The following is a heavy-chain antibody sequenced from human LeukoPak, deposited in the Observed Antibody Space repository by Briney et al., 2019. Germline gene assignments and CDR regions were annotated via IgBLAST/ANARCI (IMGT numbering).Heavy chain of an antibody. CDR2: ISYDGTNK. J-gene: IGHJ4*02. V-gene: IGHV3-30*18. CDR1: GFTFRSYG. CDR3: AKDEGYCSSTSCPPDDY. Sequence: PGGSLRLSCAASGFTFRSYGLHWVRQAPGKGLEWVAVISYDGTNKYYADSVKGRFTVSRDNSKNTLYLQMNSLRAEDTAVYYCAKDEGYCSSTSCPPDDYWGQGTLVTVSS. D-gene: IGHD2-2*01.